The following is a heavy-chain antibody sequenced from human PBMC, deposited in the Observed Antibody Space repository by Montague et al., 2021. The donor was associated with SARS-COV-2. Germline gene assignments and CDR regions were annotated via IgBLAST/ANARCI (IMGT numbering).Heavy chain of an antibody. Sequence: SETLSLTCTVSGGSINSGDFYWNWIRQTPGKGLEWIGYIYYSGSTNYNPSLKSRVTISVDTSKNQFSLKLSSVTAADTAVYYCARGGDMNWFDPWGQGTLVTVSS. CDR2: IYYSGST. CDR3: ARGGDMNWFDP. V-gene: IGHV4-61*08. D-gene: IGHD2-21*01. CDR1: GGSINSGDFY. J-gene: IGHJ5*02.